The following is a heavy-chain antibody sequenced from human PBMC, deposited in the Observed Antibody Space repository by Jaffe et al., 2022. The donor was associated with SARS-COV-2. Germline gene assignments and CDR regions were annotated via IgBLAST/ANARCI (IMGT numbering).Heavy chain of an antibody. D-gene: IGHD7-27*01. Sequence: EVQLLESGGGLVQPGGSLRLSCEASGFTLSSYTMSWVRQAPGKGLEWVSSISADGGSTYYADSVKGRFTSSRDNSKNTLYLQMNSLRADDTAVYYCAITSGAPWAWGQGTLVTVSS. CDR3: AITSGAPWA. CDR1: GFTLSSYT. CDR2: ISADGGST. V-gene: IGHV3-23*01. J-gene: IGHJ5*02.